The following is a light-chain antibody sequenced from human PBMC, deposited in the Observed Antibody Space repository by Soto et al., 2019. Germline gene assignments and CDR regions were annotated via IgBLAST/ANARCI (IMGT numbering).Light chain of an antibody. CDR1: SSDVGGYNY. CDR3: SSYGGGNNLL. CDR2: EVT. Sequence: QSALPQPPSASGSPGQSVTISCTGTSSDVGGYNYVSWYQQHPGKAPKLMIYEVTKRPSGVPDRFSGSKSANTASLTVSGLQAEDEADYYCSSYGGGNNLLFGGGTKLTVL. V-gene: IGLV2-8*01. J-gene: IGLJ2*01.